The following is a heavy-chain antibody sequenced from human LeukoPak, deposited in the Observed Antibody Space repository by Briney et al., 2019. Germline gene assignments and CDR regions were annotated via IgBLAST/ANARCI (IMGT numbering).Heavy chain of an antibody. V-gene: IGHV1-24*01. CDR2: FDPEDGET. D-gene: IGHD4-23*01. J-gene: IGHJ4*02. CDR3: ATAALGGGNPATFDY. CDR1: GYTLTELS. Sequence: ASVKVSCKGSGYTLTELSMHWVRQAPGKGLEWMGGFDPEDGETIYAQKFQGRVTMTEDTSTDTAYMELSSLRSEDTAVYYCATAALGGGNPATFDYWGQGTLVTVSS.